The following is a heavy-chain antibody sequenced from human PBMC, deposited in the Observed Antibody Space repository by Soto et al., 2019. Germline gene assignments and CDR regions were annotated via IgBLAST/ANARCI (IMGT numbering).Heavy chain of an antibody. J-gene: IGHJ5*02. CDR1: GFTFSGYT. CDR3: ARRNLEGGWLDP. CDR2: ISFSSNNI. Sequence: EVYLVESGGGLVKPGGSLRLSCAASGFTFSGYTMTWVRQAPGKGLEWVSAISFSSNNIYYADSLKGRFTISRDNANNSLYLQMNSLRAEDTAVYYCARRNLEGGWLDPWGQGTQVTVSS. V-gene: IGHV3-21*01.